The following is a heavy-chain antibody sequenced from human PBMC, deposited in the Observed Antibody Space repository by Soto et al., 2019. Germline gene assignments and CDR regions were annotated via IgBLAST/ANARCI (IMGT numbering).Heavy chain of an antibody. D-gene: IGHD1-26*01. J-gene: IGHJ4*02. V-gene: IGHV4-28*01. CDR3: AGREIHGPIVY. CDR2: IYYSGTT. CDR1: GYSISSSNW. Sequence: QVQLQESGPGLVKPSDTLSLTCAVSGYSISSSNWWGWIRQPPGKGLEWIGYIYYSGTTYYNPSLKSRVTMSVDTSKDQFSLKLTSVTAVDTAVYYCAGREIHGPIVYWGQGTLVAVST.